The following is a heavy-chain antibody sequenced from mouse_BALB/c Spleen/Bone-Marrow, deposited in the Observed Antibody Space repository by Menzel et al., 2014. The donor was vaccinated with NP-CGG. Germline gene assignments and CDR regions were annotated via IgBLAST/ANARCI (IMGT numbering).Heavy chain of an antibody. CDR3: ARDHGYVDVMDC. D-gene: IGHD1-2*01. CDR1: GYTFTDYY. CDR2: IYPGSGTT. V-gene: IGHV1-84*02. J-gene: IGHJ4*01. Sequence: QVQLKHSGPELVKPGASVKISCKASGYTFTDYYINWVKQKPGQGLEWIGWIYPGSGTTKYNEKFKGKATLTVDTSSSTAYMQLSSLTSEDTAVYFCARDHGYVDVMDCWGQGTSVTVSS.